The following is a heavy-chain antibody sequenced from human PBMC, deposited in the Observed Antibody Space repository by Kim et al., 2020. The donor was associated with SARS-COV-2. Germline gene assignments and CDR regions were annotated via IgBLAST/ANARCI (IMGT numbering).Heavy chain of an antibody. CDR3: VRGGSGWSLGY. V-gene: IGHV3-48*02. CDR2: IILLSLTI. Sequence: GGSLRLSCAASGFTFSSYSLNWVRQAPGKGLEWVSYIILLSLTISYSSAVKGQVTISRDNAQSSLYLQMSSLRDEDTVVYYCVRGGSGWSLGYWGQGTLVTVSS. J-gene: IGHJ4*02. CDR1: GFTFSSYS. D-gene: IGHD6-19*01.